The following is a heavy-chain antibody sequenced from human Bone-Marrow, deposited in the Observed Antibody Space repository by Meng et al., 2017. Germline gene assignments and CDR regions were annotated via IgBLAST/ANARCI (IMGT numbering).Heavy chain of an antibody. Sequence: GESLKISCAASGFTFSSYSMNWVRQAPGKGLEWVSSISSSSSYIYYADSVKGRFTISRDNAKNSLYLQMNSLRAEDTAVYYCARDRSFDSSSWFLDYWGQGTLVTVSS. CDR2: ISSSSSYI. J-gene: IGHJ4*02. CDR3: ARDRSFDSSSWFLDY. V-gene: IGHV3-21*01. D-gene: IGHD6-13*01. CDR1: GFTFSSYS.